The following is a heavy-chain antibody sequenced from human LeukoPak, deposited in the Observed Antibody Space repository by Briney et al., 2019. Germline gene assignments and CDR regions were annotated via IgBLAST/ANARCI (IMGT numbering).Heavy chain of an antibody. D-gene: IGHD3-10*01. Sequence: GGSLRLSCAASGFTFSRYWMSWVRQAPGKGLEWVANIKEDGSEKYYVDSVKGRFTISRDNAKNSLYLQMNSLRAEDTAVYYCAREHYYNAGSYYPIWGQGTVVTVSS. V-gene: IGHV3-7*04. CDR3: AREHYYNAGSYYPI. J-gene: IGHJ3*02. CDR2: IKEDGSEK. CDR1: GFTFSRYW.